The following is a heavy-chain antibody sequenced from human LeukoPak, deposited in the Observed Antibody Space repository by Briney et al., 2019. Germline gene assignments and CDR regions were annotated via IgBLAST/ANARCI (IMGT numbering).Heavy chain of an antibody. D-gene: IGHD1-1*01. Sequence: GESLKISCKGSGYSFTSYWIGWVRQMPGKGLEWMGIIYPGDSDTRYSPSFQGQVTISADKSISTAYLQWSGLKASDTAMYYCARQDGNSKYYFDYWGQGTLVTVSS. CDR1: GYSFTSYW. CDR3: ARQDGNSKYYFDY. J-gene: IGHJ4*02. CDR2: IYPGDSDT. V-gene: IGHV5-51*01.